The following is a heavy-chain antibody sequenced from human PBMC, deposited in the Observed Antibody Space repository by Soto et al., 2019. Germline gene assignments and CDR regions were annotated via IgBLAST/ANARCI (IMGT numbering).Heavy chain of an antibody. CDR2: ISGGGVST. CDR1: GFTFSSYA. V-gene: IGHV3-23*01. J-gene: IGHJ5*02. D-gene: IGHD3-10*01. CDR3: AKDAISMVRGVNNWFDP. Sequence: EVQLLESGGGLVQPGGSLTLSCAASGFTFSSYAMTWVRQAPGKGLEWVSGISGGGVSTYYADSVKGRFTISRDNSMNTLYLQMNRLRAEDTAVYYCAKDAISMVRGVNNWFDPWGQGTLVTVSS.